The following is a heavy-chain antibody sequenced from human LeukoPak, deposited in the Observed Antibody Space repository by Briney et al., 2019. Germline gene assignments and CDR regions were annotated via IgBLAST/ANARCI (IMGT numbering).Heavy chain of an antibody. CDR3: ARTSYDSSDYYDH. D-gene: IGHD3-22*01. V-gene: IGHV3-74*01. J-gene: IGHJ4*02. Sequence: GGSLRLSCAASGFTFSSYWMHWVRQAPGKGLVWVSLINIDGSSTTYADSVKGRFTISRDNAKNTLYLQMNSLRAEDTAVYYCARTSYDSSDYYDHWGQGTLGTVSS. CDR1: GFTFSSYW. CDR2: INIDGSST.